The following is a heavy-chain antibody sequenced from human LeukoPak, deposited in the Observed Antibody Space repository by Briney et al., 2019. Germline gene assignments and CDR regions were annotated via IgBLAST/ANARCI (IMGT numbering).Heavy chain of an antibody. CDR3: ARGAMSGYCSSGSCYSDSWYFRGWFDP. CDR1: GGSFSGYY. J-gene: IGHJ5*02. Sequence: SETLSLTCAVYGGSFSGYYWSWIRQPPGKGLEWIGEINHSGSTNYNPSLKSRVTISVDTSKNQFSLKLSSVTAADTAVYYCARGAMSGYCSSGSCYSDSWYFRGWFDPWGQGTLVTVSS. D-gene: IGHD2-15*01. V-gene: IGHV4-34*01. CDR2: INHSGST.